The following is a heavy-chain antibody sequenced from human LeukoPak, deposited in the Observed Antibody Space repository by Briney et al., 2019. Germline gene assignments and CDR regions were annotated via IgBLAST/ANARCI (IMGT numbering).Heavy chain of an antibody. D-gene: IGHD4/OR15-4a*01. CDR3: ARERETDYRFDP. Sequence: SQTLSLTCTVSGGSISSGDYYWSWLRQPPGKGLEWIGYIYYSGSTYYNPSLKSRVTISVDTSKKQFSLKLSSVTAADAAVYYCARERETDYRFDPWGQGTLVTVSS. CDR1: GGSISSGDYY. J-gene: IGHJ5*02. CDR2: IYYSGST. V-gene: IGHV4-30-4*01.